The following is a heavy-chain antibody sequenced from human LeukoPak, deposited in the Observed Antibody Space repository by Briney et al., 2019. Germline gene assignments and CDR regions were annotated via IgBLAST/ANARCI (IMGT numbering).Heavy chain of an antibody. Sequence: ASVKVSCKVSGYTLTELSMHWVRQAPGRGLEWMGGFDSEDGETIYAQKFQGRVTMTEDTSTDTAYMELSSLRSEDTAVYYCATDVLMGDTNDYWGQGNLVTVSP. CDR1: GYTLTELS. J-gene: IGHJ4*02. CDR3: ATDVLMGDTNDY. CDR2: FDSEDGET. D-gene: IGHD2-8*01. V-gene: IGHV1-24*01.